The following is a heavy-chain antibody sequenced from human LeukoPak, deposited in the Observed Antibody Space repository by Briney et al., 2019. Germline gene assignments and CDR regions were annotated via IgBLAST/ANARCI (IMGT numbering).Heavy chain of an antibody. V-gene: IGHV3-23*01. CDR2: ISGSGGST. Sequence: GGSLRLSCAASGFTFSSYAMSWVRQAPGKGLEWVSAISGSGGSTYYANSVKGRFTISRDNSKNTLYLQMNSLRAEDTAVYYCAKDLRRNRSGGSCPWGQGTLVTVSS. D-gene: IGHD2-15*01. CDR3: AKDLRRNRSGGSCP. J-gene: IGHJ5*02. CDR1: GFTFSSYA.